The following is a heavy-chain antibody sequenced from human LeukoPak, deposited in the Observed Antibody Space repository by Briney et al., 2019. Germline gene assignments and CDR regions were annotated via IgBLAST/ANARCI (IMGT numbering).Heavy chain of an antibody. CDR1: GGSISSSSYY. J-gene: IGHJ4*02. CDR3: ARHASSSSWFHFDY. D-gene: IGHD6-13*01. Sequence: PSETLSLTCTVSGGSISSSSYYWGWIRQPPGKGLEWIGSIYYSGSTYYNPSLKSRVTISVDTSKNQFSLKLSSVTAADTAVYYCARHASSSSWFHFDYWGQGTLVTVSS. V-gene: IGHV4-39*01. CDR2: IYYSGST.